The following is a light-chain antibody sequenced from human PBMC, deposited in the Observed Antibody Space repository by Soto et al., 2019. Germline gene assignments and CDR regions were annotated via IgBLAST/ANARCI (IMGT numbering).Light chain of an antibody. CDR2: SAS. V-gene: IGKV3-15*01. CDR3: QQYNNWPPLS. CDR1: QSVSSN. Sequence: EIVMKKSPATLSVSPGERATLSCRASQSVSSNLAWYRQKPAQAPRLLIYSASTRATGIPARFSGSGSGTEFTLTISSLQSEDFAVYYCQQYNNWPPLSFGGGTKVEIK. J-gene: IGKJ4*01.